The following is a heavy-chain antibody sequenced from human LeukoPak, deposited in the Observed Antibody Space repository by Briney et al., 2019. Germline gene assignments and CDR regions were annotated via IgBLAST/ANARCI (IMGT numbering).Heavy chain of an antibody. V-gene: IGHV4-59*08. D-gene: IGHD2-2*01. CDR2: IYYSGST. CDR1: GGSISSYY. J-gene: IGHJ4*02. Sequence: PSETLSLTCTVSGGSISSYYWSWIRQPPGKGLEWIGYIYYSGSTNYNPSLKSRVTISVDTSKNQFSLKLSSVTAADTAVYYCLGYCSSTSCQNDYWGQGTLVTVSS. CDR3: LGYCSSTSCQNDY.